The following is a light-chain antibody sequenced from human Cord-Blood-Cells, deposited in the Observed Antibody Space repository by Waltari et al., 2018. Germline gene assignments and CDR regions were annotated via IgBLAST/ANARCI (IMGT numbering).Light chain of an antibody. Sequence: DIQMTQSPSSLSASVRDRVTITCLASQSISSYLNWYQQKPGKAPKLLIYAASSLQSGVPSRFSGSGSGTDFTLTISSLQPEDFATYYCQQSYSTPYTFGQGTKLEIK. CDR2: AAS. V-gene: IGKV1-39*01. J-gene: IGKJ2*01. CDR1: QSISSY. CDR3: QQSYSTPYT.